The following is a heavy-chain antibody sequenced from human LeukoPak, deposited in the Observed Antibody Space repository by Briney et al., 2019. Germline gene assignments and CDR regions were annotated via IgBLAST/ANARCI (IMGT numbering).Heavy chain of an antibody. J-gene: IGHJ5*02. V-gene: IGHV4-59*01. CDR1: GGSISRYY. CDR3: ARDTGSYWRWFDP. Sequence: QVQLQESGPGLVKPSETLSLTCAVSGGSISRYYWCWIRQPPGQGLEWIGYIYYSGSTNYNPSLKSRVTISVDTSKNQFSLKLSSVTAADTAVYYCARDTGSYWRWFDPWGQGTLVTVSS. CDR2: IYYSGST. D-gene: IGHD1-26*01.